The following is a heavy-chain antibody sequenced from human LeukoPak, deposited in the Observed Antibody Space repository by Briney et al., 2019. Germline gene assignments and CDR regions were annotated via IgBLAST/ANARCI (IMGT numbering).Heavy chain of an antibody. CDR3: AMGIKGVSFDY. V-gene: IGHV4-59*01. D-gene: IGHD6-13*01. J-gene: IGHJ4*02. Sequence: SVTLSLTCTVSGGSISSYYWSWIRQPPGKGLEWIGYIYYSGSTNYNPSLKSRVTISVDTSKNQFFLKLSSVTAADTAVYYCAMGIKGVSFDYWGQGTLVTVSS. CDR1: GGSISSYY. CDR2: IYYSGST.